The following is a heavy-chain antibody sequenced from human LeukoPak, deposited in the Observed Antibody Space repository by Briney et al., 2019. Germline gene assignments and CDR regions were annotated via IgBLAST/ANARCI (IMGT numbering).Heavy chain of an antibody. D-gene: IGHD6-13*01. J-gene: IGHJ4*02. V-gene: IGHV3-74*01. CDR3: AKVRSSSFFEY. CDR2: ISGDGSTT. Sequence: HPGGSLRLSCAASGFTFSSSWMYWVRQAPGKGLMWVSRISGDGSTTIYADSVKGRFTCSRDNANNTLFLQMNSLSPEDTAVYYCAKVRSSSFFEYWGQGTLVTVSS. CDR1: GFTFSSSW.